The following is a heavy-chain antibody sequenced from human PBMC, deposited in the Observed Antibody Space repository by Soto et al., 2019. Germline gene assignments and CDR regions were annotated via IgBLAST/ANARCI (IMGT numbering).Heavy chain of an antibody. V-gene: IGHV4-38-2*02. J-gene: IGHJ5*02. CDR2: IYHSGST. CDR3: ARDDYYGSGSYYNGRLNWFDP. D-gene: IGHD3-10*01. Sequence: PSETLFLTCAVSGYSISSGYHWGWIRQPPGKGLEWIGSIYHSGSTYYNPSLKSRVTISVDTSKNQFSLKLSSVTAADTAVYYCARDDYYGSGSYYNGRLNWFDPWGQGTLVTVSS. CDR1: GYSISSGYH.